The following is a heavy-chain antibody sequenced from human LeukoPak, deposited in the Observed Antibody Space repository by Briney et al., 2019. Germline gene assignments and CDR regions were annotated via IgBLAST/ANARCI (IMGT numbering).Heavy chain of an antibody. V-gene: IGHV4-38-2*02. D-gene: IGHD4-17*01. CDR2: LHLGGTT. CDR3: ARGARYGDYSWFDP. J-gene: IGHJ5*02. CDR1: DYSISTTYY. Sequence: PSETLSLTCTVSDYSISTTYYWGWIRPPPGKGVEWIGSLHLGGTTYFNPSLKSRVSVSVDTSKRQFSLTLSSVTAADTAVYYCARGARYGDYSWFDPWGQGTLVTVSS.